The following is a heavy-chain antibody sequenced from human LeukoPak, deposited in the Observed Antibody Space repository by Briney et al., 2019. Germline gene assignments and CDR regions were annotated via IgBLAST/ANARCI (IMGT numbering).Heavy chain of an antibody. CDR3: ARGGLFGTLDY. D-gene: IGHD3-3*01. J-gene: IGHJ4*02. V-gene: IGHV3-7*01. Sequence: GGSLRLSCVASGFTFSDSSMSWVRQAPGKGREWLANIKQGEGDKFYLESVMGRFTISRDNGNNSLFLQLTSLRVEDTAVYYCARGGLFGTLDYWGQGARVTVS. CDR2: IKQGEGDK. CDR1: GFTFSDSS.